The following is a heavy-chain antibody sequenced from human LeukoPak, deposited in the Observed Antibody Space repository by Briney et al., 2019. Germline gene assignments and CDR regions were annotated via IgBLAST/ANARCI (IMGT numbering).Heavy chain of an antibody. CDR2: INPNSGGT. J-gene: IGHJ4*02. Sequence: ASVKVSCKASGYTFTGYYMHWVRQAPGQGLEWMGWINPNSGGTNYAQKFQGGVTMTRDTSISTAYMELSRLRSDDTAVYYCARDRVLLWFGELLGWGQGTLVTVSS. V-gene: IGHV1-2*02. CDR3: ARDRVLLWFGELLG. CDR1: GYTFTGYY. D-gene: IGHD3-10*01.